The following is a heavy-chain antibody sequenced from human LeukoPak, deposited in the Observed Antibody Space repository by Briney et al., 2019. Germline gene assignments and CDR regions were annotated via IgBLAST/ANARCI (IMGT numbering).Heavy chain of an antibody. Sequence: ASVKVSCKASGYTFTSYDINWVRQATGQGPEWMGWMNPNSGITGYAQKFQGRVTMTTNTSINTAYMELRSLRSDDTAVYYCARGDSGSYMWFDPWGQGTLVTVSS. CDR3: ARGDSGSYMWFDP. CDR2: MNPNSGIT. D-gene: IGHD1-26*01. V-gene: IGHV1-8*01. J-gene: IGHJ5*02. CDR1: GYTFTSYD.